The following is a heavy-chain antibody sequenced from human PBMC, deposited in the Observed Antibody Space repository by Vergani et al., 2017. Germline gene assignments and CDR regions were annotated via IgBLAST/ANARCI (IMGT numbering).Heavy chain of an antibody. V-gene: IGHV4-39*02. CDR3: ARELRHYYYYYYMDV. J-gene: IGHJ6*03. CDR1: GGSISSSSYY. CDR2: IYYSGST. Sequence: QLQLQESGPGLVKPSETLSLTCTVSGGSISSSSYYWGWIRQPPGKGLEWIGSIYYSGSTYYNPSLKSRVTISVDTSKNQFSLKLSSVTAADTAVYYCARELRHYYYYYYMDVWGKGTTVTVSS. D-gene: IGHD2-15*01.